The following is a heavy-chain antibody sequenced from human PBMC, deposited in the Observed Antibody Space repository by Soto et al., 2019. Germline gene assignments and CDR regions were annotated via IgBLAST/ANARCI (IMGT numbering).Heavy chain of an antibody. CDR1: GFTFSSYG. Sequence: GESLKISCAASGFTFSSYGMHWVRQAPGKGLEWVAVISYDGSNKYYADSVKGRFTISRDNSKNTLYLQMNSLRAEDTAVYYCAKDHGGAARDYYYGMDVWGQGTTVTVSS. J-gene: IGHJ6*02. CDR2: ISYDGSNK. V-gene: IGHV3-30*18. CDR3: AKDHGGAARDYYYGMDV. D-gene: IGHD6-6*01.